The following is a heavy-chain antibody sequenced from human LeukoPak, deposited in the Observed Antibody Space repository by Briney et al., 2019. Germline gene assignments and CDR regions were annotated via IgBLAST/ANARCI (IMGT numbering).Heavy chain of an antibody. Sequence: SETLSLTCTVSGGSISSSSYYWGWIRQPPGKGLEWIGSIYYSGSTNYNPSLKSQVTISVDKSKNQFSLKLSSVTAADTAVYYCARVLAVAATPYYFDYWGQGTLVTVSS. V-gene: IGHV4-39*07. CDR1: GGSISSSSYY. J-gene: IGHJ4*02. CDR2: IYYSGST. CDR3: ARVLAVAATPYYFDY. D-gene: IGHD2-15*01.